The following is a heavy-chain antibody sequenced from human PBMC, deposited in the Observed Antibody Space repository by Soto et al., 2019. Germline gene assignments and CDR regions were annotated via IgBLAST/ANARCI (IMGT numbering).Heavy chain of an antibody. CDR2: TYYRSKWYN. V-gene: IGHV6-1*01. D-gene: IGHD3-10*01. Sequence: PSQTLSLTCAISGDSVSSNSGAWIWIRQSPSRGLEWLGRTYYRSKWYNDYAISVKSRITINPDTSKNQFSLQLNSVTPEDTAVYYCAREWVTMVRGVIYSYYGMDVWGQGTTVTVS. CDR1: GDSVSSNSGA. CDR3: AREWVTMVRGVIYSYYGMDV. J-gene: IGHJ6*02.